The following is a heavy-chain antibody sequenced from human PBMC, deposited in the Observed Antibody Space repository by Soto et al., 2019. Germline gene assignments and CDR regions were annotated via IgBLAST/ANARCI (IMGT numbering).Heavy chain of an antibody. CDR3: ARDSSSLNYYYGMDV. J-gene: IGHJ6*02. CDR2: IWYDGSNK. D-gene: IGHD6-13*01. V-gene: IGHV3-33*01. Sequence: QPGGSLRLSCAASGFTFSSYGMHWVRQAPGKGLEWVAVIWYDGSNKYYADSVKGRFTISRDNSKNTLYLQMNSLRAEDTAVYYCARDSSSLNYYYGMDVWGQGTTVTVSS. CDR1: GFTFSSYG.